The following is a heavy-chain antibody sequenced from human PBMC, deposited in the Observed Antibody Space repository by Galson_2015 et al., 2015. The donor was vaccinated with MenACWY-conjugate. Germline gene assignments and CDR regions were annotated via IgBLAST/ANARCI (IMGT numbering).Heavy chain of an antibody. CDR2: IYWDDDK. J-gene: IGHJ4*02. Sequence: PALVKPTQTLTLTCTFSGFSPSTSGVGVGWIRQPPGKAPEWLILIYWDDDKRYSPSLKSRLTITKDTSNNQVVLTITNTDPVDTATYYCAHRKRGMASFDSWGPGTLVTVSS. CDR3: AHRKRGMASFDS. V-gene: IGHV2-5*02. CDR1: GFSPSTSGVG. D-gene: IGHD5-24*01.